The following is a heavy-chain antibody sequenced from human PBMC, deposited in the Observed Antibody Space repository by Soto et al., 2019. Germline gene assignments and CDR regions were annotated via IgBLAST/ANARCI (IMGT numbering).Heavy chain of an antibody. CDR1: GYSFTSYW. CDR3: ARSYSSSWSDNLEPTKNYYLLDV. Sequence: GESLKISCKGSGYSFTSYWIGWVRQMPGKGLEWMGIIYPGDSDTRYSPSFQGQVTISADKSISTAYLQWSSLKASDTAMYYCARSYSSSWSDNLEPTKNYYLLDVWGQGTTVTVSS. D-gene: IGHD6-13*01. CDR2: IYPGDSDT. V-gene: IGHV5-51*01. J-gene: IGHJ6*02.